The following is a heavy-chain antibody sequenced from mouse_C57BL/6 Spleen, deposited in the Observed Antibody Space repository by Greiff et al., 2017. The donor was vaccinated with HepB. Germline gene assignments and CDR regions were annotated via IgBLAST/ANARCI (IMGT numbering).Heavy chain of an antibody. Sequence: QVQLKQSGAELVKPGASVKISCKASGYAFSSYWMNWVKQRPGKGLEWIGQIYPGDGDTNYNGKFKGKATLTADKSSSTAYMQLSSLTSEDSAVYFCARSPSTYYFDYWGQGTTLTVSS. CDR2: IYPGDGDT. CDR1: GYAFSSYW. D-gene: IGHD2-1*01. CDR3: ARSPSTYYFDY. J-gene: IGHJ2*01. V-gene: IGHV1-80*01.